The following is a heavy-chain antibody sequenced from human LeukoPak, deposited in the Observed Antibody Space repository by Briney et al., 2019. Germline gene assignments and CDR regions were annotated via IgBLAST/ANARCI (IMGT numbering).Heavy chain of an antibody. CDR2: MNPNSGNT. Sequence: ASVKVSCKASGYTFTSYDINWVREATGQGLEWMGWMNPNSGNTGYAQKFQGRVTMTRNTSISTAYMELSSLSSEDTAVYYCARPAVPAAMRDRGDWFDPWGQGTLVTAS. D-gene: IGHD2-2*01. CDR3: ARPAVPAAMRDRGDWFDP. V-gene: IGHV1-8*01. CDR1: GYTFTSYD. J-gene: IGHJ5*02.